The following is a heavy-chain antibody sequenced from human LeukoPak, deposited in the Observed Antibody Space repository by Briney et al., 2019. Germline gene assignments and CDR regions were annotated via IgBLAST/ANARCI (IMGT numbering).Heavy chain of an antibody. D-gene: IGHD3-22*01. CDR2: MNPSSGNT. CDR1: GYTFTSYD. J-gene: IGHJ6*02. Sequence: GASVKVSCKASGYTFTSYDINWVRQATGQGLEWMGWMNPSSGNTGYAQKFQGRVTMTRNTSISTAYMELSSLRSEDTAVYYCARVTYYYDSSGYYALGYYYYYGMDVWGQGTTVTVSS. V-gene: IGHV1-8*01. CDR3: ARVTYYYDSSGYYALGYYYYYGMDV.